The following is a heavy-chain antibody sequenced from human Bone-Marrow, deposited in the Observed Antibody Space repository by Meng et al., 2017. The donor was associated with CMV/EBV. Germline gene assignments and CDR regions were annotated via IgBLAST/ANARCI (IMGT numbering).Heavy chain of an antibody. CDR3: GRKTLTGTRRGWFAS. CDR2: VYSRGTT. CDR1: GGSIKNTDIQYA. V-gene: IGHV4-39*07. Sequence: SETLSLTCTVSGGSIKNTDIQYAWDWIRQPPGKGLEWIGNVYSRGTTYYNSSLESRVTMSVDTSRNQFSLQLNSVTAADTAIYYCGRKTLTGTRRGWFASWGQGVLVTVSS. D-gene: IGHD1-14*01. J-gene: IGHJ5*01.